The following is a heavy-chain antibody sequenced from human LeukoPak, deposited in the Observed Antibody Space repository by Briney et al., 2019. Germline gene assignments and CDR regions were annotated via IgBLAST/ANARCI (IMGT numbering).Heavy chain of an antibody. V-gene: IGHV3-30*18. CDR1: GFTFSSYS. J-gene: IGHJ4*02. D-gene: IGHD4-17*01. CDR3: AKGGASVTRYVDY. CDR2: MSNSGENT. Sequence: GRSLRLSCAASGFTFSSYSMQWVRQTPGKGLEWVGIMSNSGENTFYGEAVKGRFAISRDNSQNTLYLQMNSLRPEDTAVYYCAKGGASVTRYVDYWGQGTLVTVSS.